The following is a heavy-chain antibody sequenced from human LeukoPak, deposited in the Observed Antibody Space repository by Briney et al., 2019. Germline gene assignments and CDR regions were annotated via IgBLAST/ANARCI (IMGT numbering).Heavy chain of an antibody. Sequence: GGSLTLSCAASGFTFSGHSMNWVRQAPGKGLEWVSVIYSGGSTYYADSVKGRFTISRDNSKNTLYLQMNSLRAEDTAVYYCARGGVVKVVVIPDFDYWGQGTLVTVSS. D-gene: IGHD3-22*01. CDR2: IYSGGST. V-gene: IGHV3-66*01. J-gene: IGHJ4*02. CDR1: GFTFSGHS. CDR3: ARGGVVKVVVIPDFDY.